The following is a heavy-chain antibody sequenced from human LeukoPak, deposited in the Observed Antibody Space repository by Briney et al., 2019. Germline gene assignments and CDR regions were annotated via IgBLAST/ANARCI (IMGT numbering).Heavy chain of an antibody. CDR2: ISYDGSNK. V-gene: IGHV3-30-3*01. CDR1: GFTFSSYA. D-gene: IGHD3-9*01. J-gene: IGHJ4*02. CDR3: ASLPADDTKIDC. Sequence: GRSLRLSCAASGFTFSSYAMHWVRQAPGKGLEWVAVISYDGSNKYYADSVKGRFTISRDNSKNTLYLQMNSLRAEDTAVYYCASLPADDTKIDCWGQGTLVTVSS.